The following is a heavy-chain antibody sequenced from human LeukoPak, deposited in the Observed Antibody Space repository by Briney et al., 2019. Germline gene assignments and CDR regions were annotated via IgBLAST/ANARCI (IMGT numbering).Heavy chain of an antibody. D-gene: IGHD6-13*01. Sequence: PGGSLRLSCAASGFTFSSYAMSWVRQAPGKGLEWVSAISGSGGSTYYADSVKGRFTISRDNSKNTLYLQMNSLRAEDTAVYYCAKVSDDPPTGYSSSWYPPHFDYWGQGTLVTVSS. J-gene: IGHJ4*02. CDR2: ISGSGGST. CDR3: AKVSDDPPTGYSSSWYPPHFDY. CDR1: GFTFSSYA. V-gene: IGHV3-23*01.